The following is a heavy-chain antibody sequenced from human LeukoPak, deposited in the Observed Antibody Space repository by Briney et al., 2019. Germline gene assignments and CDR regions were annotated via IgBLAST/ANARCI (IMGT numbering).Heavy chain of an antibody. V-gene: IGHV1-18*01. CDR3: ARVDYYDSIGPHDY. J-gene: IGHJ4*02. CDR2: ISAYNGNT. Sequence: ASVKVSCKASGYTFTSYGISWVRQAPGQGLEWMGWISAYNGNTNYAQKLQGRVTMTTDTSTSTAYMELRRLRSDDTAVYYCARVDYYDSIGPHDYWGQGTLVTVSS. CDR1: GYTFTSYG. D-gene: IGHD3-22*01.